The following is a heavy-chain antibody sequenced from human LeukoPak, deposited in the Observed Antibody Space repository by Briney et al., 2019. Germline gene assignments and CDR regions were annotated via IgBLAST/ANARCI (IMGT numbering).Heavy chain of an antibody. CDR2: IGAYNGNT. D-gene: IGHD6-13*01. V-gene: IGHV1-18*01. CDR1: GYTFTSYG. J-gene: IGHJ4*02. Sequence: ASVKVSCKASGYTFTSYGISWVRQAPGQGLEWMGWIGAYNGNTNYAQKLQGRVTMTTDTSTSTAYMELRSLRSDDTAVYYCARDRTPLSSSWFIPFAYFDYWGQGTLVTVSS. CDR3: ARDRTPLSSSWFIPFAYFDY.